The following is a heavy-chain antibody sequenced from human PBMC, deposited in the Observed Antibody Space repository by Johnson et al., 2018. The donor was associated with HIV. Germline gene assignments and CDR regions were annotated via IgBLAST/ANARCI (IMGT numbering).Heavy chain of an antibody. Sequence: QVQLVESGGGVVRPGGSLRLSCAASGFTFDDYGMSWVRQAPGKGLAWVAGISFAGTQTDYVDSVKGRFTISSDNSKNTLYLQMNSLRAEEPALYYCARGGGSGKDAFDIWGQGTMVTVSS. CDR3: ARGGGSGKDAFDI. J-gene: IGHJ3*02. CDR2: ISFAGTQT. V-gene: IGHV3-30*03. CDR1: GFTFDDYG. D-gene: IGHD3-10*01.